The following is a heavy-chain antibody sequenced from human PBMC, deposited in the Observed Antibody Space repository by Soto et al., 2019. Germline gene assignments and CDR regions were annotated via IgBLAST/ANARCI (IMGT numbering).Heavy chain of an antibody. CDR3: ARALGYYDSSGPAFDY. Sequence: SVKVSCKASGGTFSSYAIIWVRQAPGQGLEWMGGIIPIFGTANYAQKFQGRVTITADESTSTAYMELSSLRSEDTAVYYCARALGYYDSSGPAFDYWGQGTLVTVSS. D-gene: IGHD3-22*01. CDR2: IIPIFGTA. V-gene: IGHV1-69*13. J-gene: IGHJ4*02. CDR1: GGTFSSYA.